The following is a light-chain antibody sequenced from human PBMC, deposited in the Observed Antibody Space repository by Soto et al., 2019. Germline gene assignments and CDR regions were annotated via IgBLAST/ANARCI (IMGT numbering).Light chain of an antibody. Sequence: IQLTQSPSSLSAAVGDRVTISCLASQGIANFLAWYQQKPGKAPKPLIYGASTLKRGVPSRFSGSGSGTDVTLNISSLQPEDFAPYYCQQLNSFPIPFGPGTKLDI. V-gene: IGKV1-9*01. CDR2: GAS. J-gene: IGKJ3*01. CDR3: QQLNSFPIP. CDR1: QGIANF.